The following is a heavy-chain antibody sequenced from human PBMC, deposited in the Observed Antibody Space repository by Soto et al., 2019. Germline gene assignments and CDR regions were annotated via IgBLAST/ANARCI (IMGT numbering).Heavy chain of an antibody. V-gene: IGHV4-31*03. D-gene: IGHD2-21*01. CDR3: ASGTFNDISFDS. Sequence: QVQLQGSGPGLVKPSQTLTLTCSVSGGSIDTGGFYWSWARQLPGKGLQWIGYIYYTGAAYYNPALKSRVVISLDTSANQFSLSLTSLTAADTAVYYCASGTFNDISFDSWGQGRLVTVSS. CDR1: GGSIDTGGFY. CDR2: IYYTGAA. J-gene: IGHJ4*02.